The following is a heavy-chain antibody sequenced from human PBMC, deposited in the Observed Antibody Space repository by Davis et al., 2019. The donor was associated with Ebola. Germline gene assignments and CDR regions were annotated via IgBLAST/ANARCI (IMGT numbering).Heavy chain of an antibody. Sequence: SETLSLTCAVFGGSFSDYYWTWFRQPPGKGLEWVAEITHTGSTSYNPSIKNRVSIFVDTSKNKFLLRLSTVTDADTAVYYCTRWYFDILTGYQYLDYWGQGTLVTVSS. V-gene: IGHV4-34*01. CDR1: GGSFSDYY. J-gene: IGHJ4*02. D-gene: IGHD3-9*01. CDR2: ITHTGST. CDR3: TRWYFDILTGYQYLDY.